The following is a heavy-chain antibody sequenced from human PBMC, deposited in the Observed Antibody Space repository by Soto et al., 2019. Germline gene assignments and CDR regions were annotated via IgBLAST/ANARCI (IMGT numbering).Heavy chain of an antibody. J-gene: IGHJ6*02. CDR1: GFTFSNAW. D-gene: IGHD5-12*01. CDR3: TTADLVATFLSGVDYYYGMDV. V-gene: IGHV3-15*07. CDR2: IKSKTDGGTT. Sequence: EVQLVESGGGLVKPGGSLRLSCAASGFTFSNAWMNWVRQAPGKGLEWVGRIKSKTDGGTTDYAAPVKGRFTNSRDDSSNRLHRKMNSMHTEDAAVYYCTTADLVATFLSGVDYYYGMDVWGQGTTVTVSS.